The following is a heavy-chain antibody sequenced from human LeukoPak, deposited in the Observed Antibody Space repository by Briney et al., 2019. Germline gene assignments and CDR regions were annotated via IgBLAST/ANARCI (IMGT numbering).Heavy chain of an antibody. CDR2: IYHSGST. D-gene: IGHD3-9*01. Sequence: SETLSLTCTVSGYAISSGYYWGWIRQPPGKGLEWIGSIYHSGSTYYNPSLKSRVTISVDTSKNQFSLKLSSVTAADTAVYYCARMGYFDWSINWFDPWGQGTLVTVSS. CDR1: GYAISSGYY. CDR3: ARMGYFDWSINWFDP. J-gene: IGHJ5*02. V-gene: IGHV4-38-2*02.